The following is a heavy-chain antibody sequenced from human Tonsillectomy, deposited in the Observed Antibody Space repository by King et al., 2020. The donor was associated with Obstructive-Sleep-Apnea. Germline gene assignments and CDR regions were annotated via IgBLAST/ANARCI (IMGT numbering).Heavy chain of an antibody. D-gene: IGHD6-6*01. CDR3: ARENQRLIHCSYTGCDSKYSGMDV. CDR1: GVSISNSDYY. CDR2: IFYSGKT. J-gene: IGHJ6*02. V-gene: IGHV4-30-4*01. Sequence: QLQESGAGLVKPSQTLSLTCSVSGVSISNSDYYWSWFRQPPGKGLEWIGRIFYSGKTAYNPSLQSRLTISLGTSKNQFSLSLTSVPAADTAIYYCARENQRLIHCSYTGCDSKYSGMDVWGQGTTVAVS.